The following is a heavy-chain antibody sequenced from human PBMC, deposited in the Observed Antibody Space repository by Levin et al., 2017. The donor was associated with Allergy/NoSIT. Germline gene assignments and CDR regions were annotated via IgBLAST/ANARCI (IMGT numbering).Heavy chain of an antibody. D-gene: IGHD2-15*01. CDR1: GGSFSGYY. V-gene: IGHV4-34*01. Sequence: GSLRLSCAVYGGSFSGYYWSWIRQPPEKGLEWIGEINHSGSTKYNPSLKSRVTISVDTSKNQFSLNLSSVTAADTAVYYCARAACSGGTCYSYHYYGMDVWGQGTTVTVSS. J-gene: IGHJ6*02. CDR3: ARAACSGGTCYSYHYYGMDV. CDR2: INHSGST.